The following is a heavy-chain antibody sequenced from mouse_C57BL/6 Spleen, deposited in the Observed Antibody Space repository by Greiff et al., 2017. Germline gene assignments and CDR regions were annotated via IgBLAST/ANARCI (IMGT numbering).Heavy chain of an antibody. V-gene: IGHV1-50*01. CDR2: NDPSDSYT. D-gene: IGHD4-1*01. Sequence: QVQLQQPGAELVKPGASVKLSCKASGYTFTSYWMQWVQQRPGQGLEWIGENDPSDSYTNYNQKFKGKATLTVDTSSSTAYMQLSSLTSEDSAVYYCARANWDVSYWGQGTTLTVSS. CDR3: ARANWDVSY. CDR1: GYTFTSYW. J-gene: IGHJ2*01.